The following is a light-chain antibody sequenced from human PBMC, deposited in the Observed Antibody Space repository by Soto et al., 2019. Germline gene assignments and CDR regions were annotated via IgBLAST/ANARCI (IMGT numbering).Light chain of an antibody. CDR3: QQYNNYWT. J-gene: IGKJ1*01. CDR1: QSIKSW. V-gene: IGKV1-5*03. Sequence: DIQLTQSPSTLSASVGDRVTITCRASQSIKSWLAWYQQKPGRAPKLLIYKASSLESGVPSRFSGSGSGTEFTLSSSSLQADDSATYYCQQYNNYWTFGQGTKVEIK. CDR2: KAS.